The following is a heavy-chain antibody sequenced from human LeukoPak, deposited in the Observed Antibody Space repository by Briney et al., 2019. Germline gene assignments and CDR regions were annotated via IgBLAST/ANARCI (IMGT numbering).Heavy chain of an antibody. CDR1: GFTLSSSG. D-gene: IGHD4-17*01. CDR2: ISYDGSNK. J-gene: IGHJ4*02. V-gene: IGHV3-30*18. Sequence: GGSLRLSCAASGFTLSSSGMHWVRQAPGKGLEWVAVISYDGSNKYYADSVKGRFTISRDNSKNTLYLQMNSLRAEDTAVYYCAKASGDYVFDYWGQETLVTVSS. CDR3: AKASGDYVFDY.